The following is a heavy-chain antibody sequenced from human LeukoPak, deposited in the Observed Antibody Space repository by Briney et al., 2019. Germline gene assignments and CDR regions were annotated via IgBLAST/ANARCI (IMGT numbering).Heavy chain of an antibody. CDR1: GYTFTSYY. D-gene: IGHD3-22*01. J-gene: IGHJ4*02. CDR3: EVGAGSSGYYYFDY. CDR2: INPNSGGT. Sequence: ASVKVSCKASGYTFTSYYMHWVRQAPGQGLEWMGWINPNSGGTDYAQKFQGRVTMTRDTSISTAYMELSRLRSDDTAVYYCEVGAGSSGYYYFDYWGQGTLVTVSS. V-gene: IGHV1-2*02.